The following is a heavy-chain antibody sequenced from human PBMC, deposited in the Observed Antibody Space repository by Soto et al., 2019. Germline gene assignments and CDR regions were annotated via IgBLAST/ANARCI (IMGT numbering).Heavy chain of an antibody. D-gene: IGHD6-19*01. Sequence: SETLSLTCSVSGGSINSSSYFWGWVRQPPGKGLEWIGSIYYSGSTYYNPSLRSRVTISVDTSKNQFSLKLSSVTAADTAVFYRARHYTSGSRNWYDPWGQGTMVTVSS. J-gene: IGHJ5*02. V-gene: IGHV4-39*01. CDR2: IYYSGST. CDR1: GGSINSSSYF. CDR3: ARHYTSGSRNWYDP.